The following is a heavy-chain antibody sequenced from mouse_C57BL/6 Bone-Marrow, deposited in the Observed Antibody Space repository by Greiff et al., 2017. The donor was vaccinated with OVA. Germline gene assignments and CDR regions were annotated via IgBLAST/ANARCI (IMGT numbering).Heavy chain of an antibody. D-gene: IGHD1-1*01. CDR1: GYTFTSYW. V-gene: IGHV1-69*01. J-gene: IGHJ4*01. CDR3: ARRGYYGSRGYAMDY. CDR2: IDPSDSYT. Sequence: VQLQQPGAELVMPGASVKLSCKASGYTFTSYWMHWVKQRPGQGLEWIGEIDPSDSYTNYNQKFKGKSTLTVDKSSSTAYMQLSSLTSEESAVYYCARRGYYGSRGYAMDYWGQGTSVTVSS.